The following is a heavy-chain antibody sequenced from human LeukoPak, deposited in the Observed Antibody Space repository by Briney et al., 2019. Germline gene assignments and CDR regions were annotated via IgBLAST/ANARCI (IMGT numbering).Heavy chain of an antibody. CDR3: ANGKRLLWFGEFIGYGMDV. CDR2: ISGSGGST. V-gene: IGHV3-23*01. Sequence: GGSLRLSCAASGFTFSSYAMSWVRQAPGKGLEWVSAISGSGGSTYYADSVKGRFTISRDNSKNTLYLQMNSLRAEDTAVYYCANGKRLLWFGEFIGYGMDVWGQGTTVTVSS. CDR1: GFTFSSYA. D-gene: IGHD3-10*01. J-gene: IGHJ6*02.